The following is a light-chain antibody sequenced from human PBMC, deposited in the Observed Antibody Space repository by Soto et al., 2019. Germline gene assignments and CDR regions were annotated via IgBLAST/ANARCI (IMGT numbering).Light chain of an antibody. J-gene: IGKJ4*01. V-gene: IGKV3-11*01. CDR1: QSISTY. CDR2: DAS. Sequence: EIVLTQSPATLSLSAGERATLSCRASQSISTYLAWYQQRPGQAPRLLIYDASNRATGIPARFSGSGSGTDFNLSISSLEPEDFAVYYCQQRHTWPLTFGGGTKVEIK. CDR3: QQRHTWPLT.